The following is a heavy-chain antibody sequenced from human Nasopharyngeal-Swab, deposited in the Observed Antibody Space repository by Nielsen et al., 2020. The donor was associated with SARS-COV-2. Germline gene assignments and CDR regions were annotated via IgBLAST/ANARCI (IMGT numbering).Heavy chain of an antibody. CDR2: IYYSGST. V-gene: IGHV4-31*03. CDR3: ARRFTDTIFGANNYYFDY. Sequence: LRLSCTVSGGSISSGGYYWSWIRRHPGKGLEWTGYIYYSGSTYYNPSLKSRVTISVDTSKNQFSLKLSSVTAADTAVYYCARRFTDTIFGANNYYFDYWGQGTLVTVSS. D-gene: IGHD3-3*01. J-gene: IGHJ4*02. CDR1: GGSISSGGYY.